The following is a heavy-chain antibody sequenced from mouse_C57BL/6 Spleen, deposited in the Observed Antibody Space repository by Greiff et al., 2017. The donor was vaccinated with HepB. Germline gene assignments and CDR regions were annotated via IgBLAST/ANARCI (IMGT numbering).Heavy chain of an antibody. CDR1: GFTFSSYA. V-gene: IGHV5-4*03. J-gene: IGHJ2*01. CDR2: ISDGGSYT. D-gene: IGHD1-1*01. CDR3: ARGYYYGSSYFDY. Sequence: EVKVVESGGGLVKPGGSLKLSCAASGFTFSSYATSWVRQTPEKRLEWVATISDGGSYTYYPDNVKGRFTISRDNAKNNLYLQMSHLKSEDTAMYYCARGYYYGSSYFDYWGQGTTLTVSS.